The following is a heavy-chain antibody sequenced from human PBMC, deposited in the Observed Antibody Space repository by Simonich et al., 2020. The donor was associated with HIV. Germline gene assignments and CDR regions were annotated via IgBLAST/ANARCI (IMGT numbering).Heavy chain of an antibody. V-gene: IGHV1-24*01. J-gene: IGHJ4*02. D-gene: IGHD3-22*01. CDR3: ATESPLYDSSGVDFCFDY. CDR2: LDPEDGKT. CDR1: GYTLTELS. Sequence: QVQLVQSGAEVKKPGASVKVSCKVSGYTLTELSMHWVRQAPGKGLEWMGGLDPEDGKTFYAQKFQGRVTMTEDTSTDTASMELRSLRSEDTAVYYCATESPLYDSSGVDFCFDYWGQGTLVTVSS.